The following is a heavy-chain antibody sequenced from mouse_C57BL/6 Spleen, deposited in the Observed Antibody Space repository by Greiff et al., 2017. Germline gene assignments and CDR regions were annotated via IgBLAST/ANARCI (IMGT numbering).Heavy chain of an antibody. Sequence: EVQRVESGEGLVKPGGSLKLSCAASGFTFSSYAMSWVRQTPEKRLEWVAYISSGGDYIYYADTVKGRFTISRDNARNTLYLQMSSLKSEDTAMYYCTRDPGIYYYGSSFYYFDYWGQGTTLTVSS. D-gene: IGHD1-1*01. V-gene: IGHV5-9-1*02. J-gene: IGHJ2*01. CDR1: GFTFSSYA. CDR2: ISSGGDYI. CDR3: TRDPGIYYYGSSFYYFDY.